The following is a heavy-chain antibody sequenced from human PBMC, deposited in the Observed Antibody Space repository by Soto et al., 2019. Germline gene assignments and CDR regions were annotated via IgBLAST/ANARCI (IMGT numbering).Heavy chain of an antibody. CDR1: GGSVSSSSYY. CDR2: VYYSGST. J-gene: IGHJ4*02. Sequence: PSETLSLTCTVSGGSVSSSSYYWGWIRQPPGKGLEWIGSVYYSGSTYYNPSLESRVTISVDKSKNQFSLKLMSLSAADTAVYYCGTLEGLATISYYFDYWGQGALVTVSS. D-gene: IGHD3-9*01. CDR3: GTLEGLATISYYFDY. V-gene: IGHV4-39*01.